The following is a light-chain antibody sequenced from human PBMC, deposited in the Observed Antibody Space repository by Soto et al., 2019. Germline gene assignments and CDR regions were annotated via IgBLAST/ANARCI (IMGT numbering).Light chain of an antibody. Sequence: EIVLTQSPGTLSLSPGERATLSCRASQSVSSSYLAWYQQKPGQAPRLLIYGASSRATGIPDRFSGSESGTDFTLTISRLEPEDFAVYYCQQYGSSPRTFGQGTNVDIK. V-gene: IGKV3-20*01. CDR2: GAS. CDR1: QSVSSSY. CDR3: QQYGSSPRT. J-gene: IGKJ1*01.